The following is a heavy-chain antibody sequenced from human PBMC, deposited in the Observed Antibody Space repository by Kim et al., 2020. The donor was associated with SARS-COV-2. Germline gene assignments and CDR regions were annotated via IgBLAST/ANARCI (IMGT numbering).Heavy chain of an antibody. V-gene: IGHV3-30*02. Sequence: ANSVKGRFTNSSDNHKNALDLQMNSLRAEDRAVYYCANTRGGSYRDAFDIWGQGTMVTVSS. CDR3: ANTRGGSYRDAFDI. D-gene: IGHD1-26*01. J-gene: IGHJ3*02.